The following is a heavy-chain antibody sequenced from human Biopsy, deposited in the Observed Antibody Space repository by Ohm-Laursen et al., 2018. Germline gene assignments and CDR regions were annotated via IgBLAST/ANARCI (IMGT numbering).Heavy chain of an antibody. CDR3: SRMPHFDY. CDR1: GGSISGYH. J-gene: IGHJ4*02. D-gene: IGHD2-2*01. V-gene: IGHV4-59*01. Sequence: PGTLSLTCTVSGGSISGYHWSWIRKSPGKGLEWLAYISYTGGITSNPSLNGRATMSLDTSKNQFPLRLIYVTAADTAVYYCSRMPHFDYGGQGILVTVSS. CDR2: ISYTGGI.